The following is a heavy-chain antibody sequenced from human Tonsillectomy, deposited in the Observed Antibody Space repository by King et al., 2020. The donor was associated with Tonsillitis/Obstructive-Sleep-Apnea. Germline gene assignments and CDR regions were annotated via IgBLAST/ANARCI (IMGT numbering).Heavy chain of an antibody. V-gene: IGHV4-34*01. CDR3: ARQHIVVVVAAYAFDI. J-gene: IGHJ3*02. CDR1: GGSFSGYY. Sequence: VQLQQWGAGLLKPSETLSLPCAVYGGSFSGYYWSWIRQPPGKGLEWIGEINHSGSTNYNPSLKSRVTISLDTSKNQFSLKLSSVTAADTAVYYCARQHIVVVVAAYAFDIWGQGTMVTVSS. D-gene: IGHD2-15*01. CDR2: INHSGST.